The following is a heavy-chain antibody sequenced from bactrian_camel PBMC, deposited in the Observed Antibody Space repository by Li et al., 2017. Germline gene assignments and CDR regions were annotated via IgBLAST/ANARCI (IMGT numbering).Heavy chain of an antibody. Sequence: VQLVESGGGSVQAGQSLRLSCAVSGYTNTYYCMAWFRQGPGKRREAVAALGSDGDENYADFVQGRFIISEDKSKNALYLQMNSLKPEDTAMYHCAAKECDYEGDGPDFDFWGQGTQVTVS. CDR3: AAKECDYEGDGPDFDF. V-gene: IGHV3S53*01. CDR2: LGSDGDE. J-gene: IGHJ6*01. D-gene: IGHD4*01. CDR1: GYTNTYYC.